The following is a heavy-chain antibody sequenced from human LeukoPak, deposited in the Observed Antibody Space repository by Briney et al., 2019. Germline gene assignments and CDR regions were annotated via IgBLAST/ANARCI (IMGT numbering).Heavy chain of an antibody. J-gene: IGHJ2*01. CDR2: IYYSGST. CDR1: GGSISSYY. V-gene: IGHV4-59*01. D-gene: IGHD6-19*01. CDR3: ARERTVAVAGTGWDFDL. Sequence: PSETLSLTCTVSGGSISSYYGCWIRQPPGKGLEWIGYIYYSGSTNYNPSLKSRVTISVDTSKTEYSLKLSSVTAADSAVYYCARERTVAVAGTGWDFDLWGRGTLVTVSS.